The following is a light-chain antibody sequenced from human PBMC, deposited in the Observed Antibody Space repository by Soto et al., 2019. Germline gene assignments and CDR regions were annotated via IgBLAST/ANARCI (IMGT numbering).Light chain of an antibody. Sequence: EIVLTQSPATLSVSLGYSATLSCRASQSVSLSLAWYQQKPGQAPRLLIYDASSRTAGIPARFSGSGSGTEFTLTISSLQSEDFAVYYCQQYNNWPQTFGQGTKVDI. V-gene: IGKV3D-15*01. CDR3: QQYNNWPQT. J-gene: IGKJ1*01. CDR1: QSVSLS. CDR2: DAS.